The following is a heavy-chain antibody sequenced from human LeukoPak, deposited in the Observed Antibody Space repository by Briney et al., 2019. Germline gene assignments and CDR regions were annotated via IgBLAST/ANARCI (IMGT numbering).Heavy chain of an antibody. D-gene: IGHD3-10*01. CDR3: ARGDPYGSGSYSRQIIDY. V-gene: IGHV4-4*07. CDR2: IHISGST. CDR1: GGAITRLY. Sequence: SQRLSPTCKLSGGAITRLYWSWRPQPAGQGLEWIGGIHISGSTNYNPSLKSRVTMSVDTSKSQFSLKLGSVTAADTAVYYCARGDPYGSGSYSRQIIDYWGQGTLVSVSS. J-gene: IGHJ4*02.